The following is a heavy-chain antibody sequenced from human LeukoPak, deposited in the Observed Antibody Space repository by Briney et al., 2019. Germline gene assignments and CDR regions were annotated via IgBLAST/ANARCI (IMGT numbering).Heavy chain of an antibody. Sequence: SGGSLRLSCAASGFTLTSYWMHWVRQAPGKGLVWVSRISSESDGSDTTYADSVKGRFTISRDNAKNTLYLQMNSLRAEDTAVYYCVRSSGRPDSWGQGTLVTVSS. CDR3: VRSSGRPDS. D-gene: IGHD6-19*01. J-gene: IGHJ5*02. CDR2: ISSESDGSDT. V-gene: IGHV3-74*01. CDR1: GFTLTSYW.